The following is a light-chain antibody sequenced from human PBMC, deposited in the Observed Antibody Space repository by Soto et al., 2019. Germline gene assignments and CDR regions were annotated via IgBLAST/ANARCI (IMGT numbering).Light chain of an antibody. CDR3: HQYNNWPRT. J-gene: IGKJ5*01. Sequence: ESVMTQSPATLSVSPGERATLHCRASQSVRNNLAWYQQKPGQAPSLLIYGASTRATGIPARFSGSGSGTEFTLTISSLQSEDFAVYFCHQYNNWPRTFGQGTRLEI. CDR1: QSVRNN. CDR2: GAS. V-gene: IGKV3-15*01.